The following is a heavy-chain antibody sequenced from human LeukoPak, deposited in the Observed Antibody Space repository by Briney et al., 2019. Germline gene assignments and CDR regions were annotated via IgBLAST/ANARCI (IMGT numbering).Heavy chain of an antibody. Sequence: SETLSLTCAVYGGSFSGYYWSWIRQPPGKGLEWIGEINHSGSTNYNPSLKSRVTISVDTSKNQFSLKLSSVTAADTAVYYCARDRAVRGIARGYFWFDPWGQGTLVTVSS. CDR2: INHSGST. J-gene: IGHJ5*02. V-gene: IGHV4-34*01. CDR3: ARDRAVRGIARGYFWFDP. D-gene: IGHD3-10*01. CDR1: GGSFSGYY.